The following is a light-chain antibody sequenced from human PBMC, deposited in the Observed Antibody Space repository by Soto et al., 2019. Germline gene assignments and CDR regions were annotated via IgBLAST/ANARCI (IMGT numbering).Light chain of an antibody. CDR2: GNS. CDR3: HSYDSSLSGRG. J-gene: IGLJ3*02. V-gene: IGLV1-40*01. CDR1: SSNIGAGYD. Sequence: QSVLTQPPSVSGAPGQRVTISCTGSSSNIGAGYDVHWYQQLPGTAPKLLIYGNSNRPSGVPDRFSGSKSGTSASLAITGLQAEDEADYHCHSYDSSLSGRGFGGGTKLTVL.